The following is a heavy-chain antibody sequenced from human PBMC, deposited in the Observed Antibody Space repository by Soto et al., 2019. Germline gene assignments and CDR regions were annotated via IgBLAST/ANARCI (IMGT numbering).Heavy chain of an antibody. J-gene: IGHJ3*02. Sequence: QVQLVQSGAEVKKPGSSVKVSCKASGGTFSSYTISWVRQAPGQGLEWMGRIIPILGIANYAQKFQGRVTITADKSTSTAYMELSSLRSEDTAVYYFARGYISTVNSDAFDIWGQGTMVTVSS. V-gene: IGHV1-69*02. CDR3: ARGYISTVNSDAFDI. D-gene: IGHD3-9*01. CDR1: GGTFSSYT. CDR2: IIPILGIA.